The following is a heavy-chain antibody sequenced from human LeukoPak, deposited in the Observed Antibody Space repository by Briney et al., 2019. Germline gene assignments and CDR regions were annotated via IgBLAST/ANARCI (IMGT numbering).Heavy chain of an antibody. CDR2: THGSEK. V-gene: IGHV3-7*03. CDR3: ARETPYGSLTFDY. J-gene: IGHJ4*02. CDR1: GFTFSNYW. D-gene: IGHD3-10*01. Sequence: GGSLRLSCAASGFTFSNYWMSWVRQAPGKGLEWVANTHGSEKYYVDSVKGRFTISRDNAKNSLYLQMNSLRAEDTAMYYCARETPYGSLTFDYWGQGTLATVSS.